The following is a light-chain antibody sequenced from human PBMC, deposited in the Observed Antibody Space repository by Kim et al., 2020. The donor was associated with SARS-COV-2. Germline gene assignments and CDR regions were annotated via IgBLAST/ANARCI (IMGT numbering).Light chain of an antibody. Sequence: QSALTQPASVSGSPGQSITISCTGTSSDVGGYDSVSWYQQHPGKAPKLMIYDVNKRPSGVSNRFSGSKSGNTASLSISGLQAEDEADYYCSSYTRSTTWVFGGGTQLTVL. CDR1: SSDVGGYDS. CDR2: DVN. V-gene: IGLV2-14*01. CDR3: SSYTRSTTWV. J-gene: IGLJ3*02.